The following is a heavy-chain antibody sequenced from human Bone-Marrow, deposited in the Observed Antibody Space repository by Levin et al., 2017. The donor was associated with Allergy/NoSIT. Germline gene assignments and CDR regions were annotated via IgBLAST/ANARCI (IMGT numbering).Heavy chain of an antibody. CDR3: ARSFTMLRGGFDP. V-gene: IGHV4-30-2*01. J-gene: IGHJ5*02. CDR1: GGSISSGGSS. CDR2: IFHTGST. Sequence: SETLSLTCALSGGSISSGGSSWSWIRQPPGKGLEWIGYIFHTGSTYYNSSLKSRVTVSVDRSKNQFSLKLTSVTAADTAVYYCARSFTMLRGGFDPWGQGILVTVSS. D-gene: IGHD3-10*01.